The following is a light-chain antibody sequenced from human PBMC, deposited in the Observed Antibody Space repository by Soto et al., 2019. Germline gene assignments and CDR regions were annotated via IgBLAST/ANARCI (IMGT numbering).Light chain of an antibody. J-gene: IGKJ1*01. CDR1: QSVSSSY. CDR2: GAS. CDR3: QQYGSSLWT. Sequence: EIVLTQSPGTLSLSPGERATLSCRASQSVSSSYLAWYQQKPGQAPRLLIYGASSRATGIPDRFSGSGSGTDFTLTISRLEPEDFAVYYCQQYGSSLWTFAKGPRWKSN. V-gene: IGKV3-20*01.